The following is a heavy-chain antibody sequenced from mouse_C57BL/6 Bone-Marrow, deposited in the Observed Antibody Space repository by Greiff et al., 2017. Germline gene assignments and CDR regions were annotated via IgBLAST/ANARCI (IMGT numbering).Heavy chain of an antibody. CDR3: AACGNFAY. Sequence: QVQLQQPGAELVRPGTSVKLSCKASGYTFTSYWMHWVKQRPGQGLEWIGVIDPSDSYTNYNQKFKGKATLTVDTSSSTAYMQLSSLTSEDSAVYYCAACGNFAYWGQGTLVTVSA. J-gene: IGHJ3*01. CDR2: IDPSDSYT. CDR1: GYTFTSYW. D-gene: IGHD2-1*01. V-gene: IGHV1-59*01.